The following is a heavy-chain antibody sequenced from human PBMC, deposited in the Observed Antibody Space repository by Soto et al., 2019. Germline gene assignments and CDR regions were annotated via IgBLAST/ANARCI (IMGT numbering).Heavy chain of an antibody. V-gene: IGHV1-2*02. CDR1: GYTFTVYY. D-gene: IGHD1-26*01. CDR2: INPKSGGT. J-gene: IGHJ4*02. Sequence: QVQLVQSGAEVKKPGASVNVSCKASGYTFTVYYMHWVRQAPGQGLEWMGWINPKSGGTNYPQKFQGRVTMTRDTSLSTVYMTLTRLTSDDTAVYYCARDLAKGGGSAGFDYWGQGTLVTVSS. CDR3: ARDLAKGGGSAGFDY.